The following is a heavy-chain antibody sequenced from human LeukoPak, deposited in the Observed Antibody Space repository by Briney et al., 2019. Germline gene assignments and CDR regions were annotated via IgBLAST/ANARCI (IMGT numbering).Heavy chain of an antibody. CDR3: ARGPSSGYYYGWFGP. CDR1: GFTFSSYA. CDR2: ISSNGGST. J-gene: IGHJ5*02. V-gene: IGHV3-64*01. Sequence: GGSLRLSCAASGFTFSSYAMHWVRQAPGKGLEYVSAISSNGGSTYYANSVKGRFTISRDNSKNTLYLQMGSLRAEDMAVYYCARGPSSGYYYGWFGPWGQGTLVTVSS. D-gene: IGHD3-22*01.